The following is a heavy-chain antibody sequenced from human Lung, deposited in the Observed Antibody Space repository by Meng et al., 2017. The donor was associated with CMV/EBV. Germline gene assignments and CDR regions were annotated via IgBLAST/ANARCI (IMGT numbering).Heavy chain of an antibody. J-gene: IGHJ1*01. CDR2: INPSGGST. Sequence: SVXVSXXASGYTFTSYYMHWVRQAPGQGLEWMGIINPSGGSTSYAQKFQGRVTMTRDTSTSTVYMELSSLRSEDTAVYYCARLYCSSTSCYTAGYFQHWGHGTXVTVSS. CDR1: GYTFTSYY. CDR3: ARLYCSSTSCYTAGYFQH. V-gene: IGHV1-46*01. D-gene: IGHD2-2*02.